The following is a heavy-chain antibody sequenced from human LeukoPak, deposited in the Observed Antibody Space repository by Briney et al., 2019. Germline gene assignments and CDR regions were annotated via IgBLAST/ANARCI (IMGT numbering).Heavy chain of an antibody. D-gene: IGHD2/OR15-2a*01. CDR3: ARQVVIIPSSRGGPWFDP. J-gene: IGHJ5*01. V-gene: IGHV4-30-4*08. CDR1: GGSISSGDYY. Sequence: PSETLSLTCTVSGGSISSGDYYWSWIRQPPGKGLEWIGYIYYSGSTNYNPSLKSRVTISVDASKNQISLKLSSVTAADTAVYYCARQVVIIPSSRGGPWFDPWGQGTLVAVSS. CDR2: IYYSGST.